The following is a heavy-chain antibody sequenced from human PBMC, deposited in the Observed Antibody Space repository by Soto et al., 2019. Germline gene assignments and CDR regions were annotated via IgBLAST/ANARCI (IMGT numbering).Heavy chain of an antibody. J-gene: IGHJ4*02. Sequence: GPEVKKPGASVKVSCKTSGYTFTSYGISWVRQAPGQGLEWMGWISTHKGNTNYAQKFQGRVTMTTDTSTSTAYMELRSLRSDDTAVYYCATRSPAFDYWGQGTLVTVSS. V-gene: IGHV1-18*01. CDR2: ISTHKGNT. CDR3: ATRSPAFDY. CDR1: GYTFTSYG.